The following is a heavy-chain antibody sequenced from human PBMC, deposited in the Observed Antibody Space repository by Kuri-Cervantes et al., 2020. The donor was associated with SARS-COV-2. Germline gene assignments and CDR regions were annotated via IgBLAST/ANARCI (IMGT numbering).Heavy chain of an antibody. V-gene: IGHV1-8*01. J-gene: IGHJ6*02. CDR2: MNPNSGNT. CDR1: GYTFTSYD. CDR3: ARDGQWPVLLDYYYYGMDV. Sequence: ASVKVSCKASGYTFTSYDINWVRQATGQGLEWMGWMNPNSGNTGYAQKFQGRVTMTTDTSTSTAYMELRSLRSDDTAVYYCARDGQWPVLLDYYYYGMDVWGQGTTVTVSS. D-gene: IGHD6-19*01.